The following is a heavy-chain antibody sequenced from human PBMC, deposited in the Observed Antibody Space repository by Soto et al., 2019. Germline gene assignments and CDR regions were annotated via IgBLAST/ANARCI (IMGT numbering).Heavy chain of an antibody. Sequence: SVKVSCKASGGTFSSYAISWVRQAPGQGLEWMGGIIPIFGTANYAQKFQGRVTITADESTSTAYMELSSLRSEDTAVYYCAGGSSGSTVTTSYYFDYWGQGTLVTVSS. CDR3: AGGSSGSTVTTSYYFDY. J-gene: IGHJ4*02. CDR1: GGTFSSYA. V-gene: IGHV1-69*13. CDR2: IIPIFGTA. D-gene: IGHD4-17*01.